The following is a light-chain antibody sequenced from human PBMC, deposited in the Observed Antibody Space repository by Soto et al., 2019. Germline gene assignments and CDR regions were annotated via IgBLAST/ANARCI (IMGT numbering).Light chain of an antibody. CDR2: KAS. J-gene: IGKJ1*01. CDR3: QQHSKDTPGT. V-gene: IGKV1-5*03. CDR1: QSISSW. Sequence: DIQMTQSPSTLSASVGDRVTITCRASQSISSWLAWYQQKPGKAPKLLIYKASSLESGVPSRFSGSGSGTEFTLTISSLQPDDFASYYCQQHSKDTPGTFGQGTKVDIK.